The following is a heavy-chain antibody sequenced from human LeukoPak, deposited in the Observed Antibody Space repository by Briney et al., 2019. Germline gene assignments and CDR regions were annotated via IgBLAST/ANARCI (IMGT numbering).Heavy chain of an antibody. Sequence: PGGSLRLSCAASGFTFSSYAMSWVRQAPGKGLEWVSAISGSGGSTYYADSVKGRFTISRDNSKNTLYLQMNSLRAEDTAVYYCAKGYCVDIVATRFDYWGQGTLVTVSS. J-gene: IGHJ4*02. CDR3: AKGYCVDIVATRFDY. V-gene: IGHV3-23*01. CDR2: ISGSGGST. CDR1: GFTFSSYA. D-gene: IGHD5-12*01.